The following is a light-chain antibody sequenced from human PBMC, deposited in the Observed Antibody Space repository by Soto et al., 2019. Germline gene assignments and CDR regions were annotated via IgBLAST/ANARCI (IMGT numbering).Light chain of an antibody. Sequence: QSALTQPPSASGSPGQSVTISCTGTTSDIGAYNYVSWYQQRPGKAPKLIIYEVTRRPSGVPDRIFGSKSYTTASLTVSGLQAEDEADYYCSSFAGTNSFVFRTGTKLTVL. CDR2: EVT. CDR3: SSFAGTNSFV. V-gene: IGLV2-8*01. CDR1: TSDIGAYNY. J-gene: IGLJ1*01.